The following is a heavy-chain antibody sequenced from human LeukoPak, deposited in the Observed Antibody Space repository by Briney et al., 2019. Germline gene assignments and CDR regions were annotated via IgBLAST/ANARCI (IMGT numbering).Heavy chain of an antibody. CDR1: GYTFTSYD. D-gene: IGHD3-10*01. V-gene: IGHV1-8*01. Sequence: ASVKVSCKASGYTFTSYDINWVRQATGQGLEWMGWMNPNSGNTGYAQKFQGRVTMTRNTSISTAYMELSSLRSEDTAVYYCARRRRNIMVRGVIILDYWGQGTLVTVSS. CDR2: MNPNSGNT. CDR3: ARRRRNIMVRGVIILDY. J-gene: IGHJ4*02.